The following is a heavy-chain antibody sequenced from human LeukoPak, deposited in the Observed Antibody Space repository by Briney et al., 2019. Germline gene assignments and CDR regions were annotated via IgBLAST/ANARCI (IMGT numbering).Heavy chain of an antibody. CDR1: GYSSASYW. J-gene: IGHJ4*02. CDR2: IYPGDSDT. V-gene: IGHV5-51*01. D-gene: IGHD2-15*01. Sequence: GESLKISCKGSGYSSASYWIGWVRQMPGKGLEWMGIIYPGDSDTRYSPSFQGQVTITADKSITTAYLQWSSLKASDTAIYYCATNGVGSWYFFDYWGQGTLVTVSS. CDR3: ATNGVGSWYFFDY.